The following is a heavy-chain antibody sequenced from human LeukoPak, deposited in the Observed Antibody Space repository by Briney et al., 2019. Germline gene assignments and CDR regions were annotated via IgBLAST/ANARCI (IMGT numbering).Heavy chain of an antibody. CDR2: INHSGSA. V-gene: IGHV4-34*01. Sequence: SETLSLTCAVSGGSFSGYYWTWIRQPPGKGLEWIGEINHSGSANYNPSLKSRVTISVDTSKNQFSLKLSSVTAADTAVYYCARDRAVAAATPWAGWFDPWGQGTLVTVSS. CDR1: GGSFSGYY. CDR3: ARDRAVAAATPWAGWFDP. D-gene: IGHD6-13*01. J-gene: IGHJ5*02.